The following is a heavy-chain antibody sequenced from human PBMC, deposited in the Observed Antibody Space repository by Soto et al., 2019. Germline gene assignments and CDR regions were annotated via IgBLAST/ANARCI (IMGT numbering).Heavy chain of an antibody. J-gene: IGHJ4*02. CDR3: ARRLQWQLRPLDS. CDR1: GFTFSDYY. V-gene: IGHV3-11*01. D-gene: IGHD6-19*01. Sequence: GGSLRLSCAGSGFTFSDYYMTWISQAPGKGLEWVSYINTLSSAIYYADSVKGRFTISRDNAKNSLYLQMNSLRAEDTAVYYCARRLQWQLRPLDSWGRGTMVTVSS. CDR2: INTLSSAI.